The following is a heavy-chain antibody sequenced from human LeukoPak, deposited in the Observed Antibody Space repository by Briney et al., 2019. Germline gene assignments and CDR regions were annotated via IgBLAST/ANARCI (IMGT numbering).Heavy chain of an antibody. D-gene: IGHD3-16*02. CDR2: MNPNSGNT. V-gene: IGHV1-8*03. J-gene: IGHJ5*02. CDR3: ASDLRLGELPLGP. Sequence: ASVKVSCKASGYTFTSYDINWVRQATGQGLEWMGWMNPNSGNTGYAQKFQGRVTITTDESASTAYMELSSLRSEDTAVYYCASDLRLGELPLGPWGQGTLVTVSS. CDR1: GYTFTSYD.